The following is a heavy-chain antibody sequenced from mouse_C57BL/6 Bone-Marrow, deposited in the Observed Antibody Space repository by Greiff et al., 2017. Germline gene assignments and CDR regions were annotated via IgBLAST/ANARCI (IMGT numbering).Heavy chain of an antibody. J-gene: IGHJ2*01. CDR2: IYPGSGST. CDR1: GYTFTSYW. CDR3: ARGGLREGHYFYY. V-gene: IGHV1-55*01. D-gene: IGHD3-1*01. Sequence: QVQLQQPGAELVKPGASVKMSCKASGYTFTSYWITWVKQRPGQGLEWIGDIYPGSGSTNYNEKFKSKATLTVDTSSSTDYMQLSSLTTEDSAVYYCARGGLREGHYFYYWGKSTTLSVSS.